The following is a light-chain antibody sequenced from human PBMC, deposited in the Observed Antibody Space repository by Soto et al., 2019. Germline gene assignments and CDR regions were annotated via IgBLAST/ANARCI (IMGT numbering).Light chain of an antibody. CDR3: QQYNSYSRT. Sequence: QRTQSPSTLSASVGDRFTITCRASQSISSWLAWYQQKPGKAPKLLIYKASSLESGVPSRFSGSGSGTEFTLTISSLQPDDFATYYCQQYNSYSRTFGQGTQVDIK. CDR2: KAS. CDR1: QSISSW. J-gene: IGKJ1*01. V-gene: IGKV1-5*03.